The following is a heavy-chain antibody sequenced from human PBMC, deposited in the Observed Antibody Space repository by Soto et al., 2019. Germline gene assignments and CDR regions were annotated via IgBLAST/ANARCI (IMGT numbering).Heavy chain of an antibody. V-gene: IGHV3-30-3*01. D-gene: IGHD1-20*01. CDR3: AREVYFDP. CDR2: LSYDGSNK. J-gene: IGHJ5*02. Sequence: QVQLVESGGGVVQPGRSLRLSCAASGFTFSSYAMHWVRQAPGKGLEWVAVLSYDGSNKYYADSVKGRFTISRDNSKNTLYLQMNSLRAEDTAVYYCAREVYFDPWGQGTLVTVSS. CDR1: GFTFSSYA.